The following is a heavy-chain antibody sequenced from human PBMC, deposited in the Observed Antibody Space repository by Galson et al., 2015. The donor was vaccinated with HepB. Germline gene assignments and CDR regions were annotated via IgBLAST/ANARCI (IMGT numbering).Heavy chain of an antibody. V-gene: IGHV1-69*13. CDR3: GRGDVAATGYYGVDV. D-gene: IGHD6-13*01. CDR1: GGTSNNYA. CDR2: IIPIYGTT. J-gene: IGHJ6*02. Sequence: SVKVSCKASGGTSNNYAISWVRQAPGQGLEWMGGIIPIYGTTNYAWKFQGRAIVTADDSTSTVYMELSSLKSDDTALYFCGRGDVAATGYYGVDVWGQGTMVTVSS.